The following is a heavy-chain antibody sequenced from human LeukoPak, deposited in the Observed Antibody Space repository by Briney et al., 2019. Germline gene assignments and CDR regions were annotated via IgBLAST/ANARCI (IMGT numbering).Heavy chain of an antibody. V-gene: IGHV4-34*01. J-gene: IGHJ3*02. CDR2: INHSGST. CDR1: GGSFRGYY. Sequence: PSETLSLTCAVSGGSFRGYYWSWIRQPPGKGLEWIGEINHSGSTNYNPSLKSRVTISVDTSKNQFSLKLSSVTAADTAVYYCARGPLYYDYVWGSYRKRYDAFDIWGQGTMVTVSS. CDR3: ARGPLYYDYVWGSYRKRYDAFDI. D-gene: IGHD3-16*02.